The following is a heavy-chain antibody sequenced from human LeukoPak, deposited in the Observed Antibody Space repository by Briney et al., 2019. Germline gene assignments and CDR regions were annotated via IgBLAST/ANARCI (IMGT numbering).Heavy chain of an antibody. CDR3: ARGRYCSSTSCFPIRGDDSFDI. J-gene: IGHJ3*02. Sequence: SETLSLTCAAYGGSFSGYYWSWIRQPPGKGLEWIGEINHSGSTNYNPSLKSRVTISVDTSKNQFSLKLSSVTAADTAVYYCARGRYCSSTSCFPIRGDDSFDIWGQGTMVAVSS. V-gene: IGHV4-34*01. CDR1: GGSFSGYY. D-gene: IGHD2-2*01. CDR2: INHSGST.